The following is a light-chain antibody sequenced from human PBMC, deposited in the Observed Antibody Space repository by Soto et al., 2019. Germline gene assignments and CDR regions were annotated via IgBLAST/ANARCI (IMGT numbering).Light chain of an antibody. Sequence: QSVLTQPPSVSAAPGQRVTISCSGTSTNIGDNYVSWYQQLPGTVPKLLVYDNNERPSGIPDRFSGSKSGTSATLGIAGLQTGDEADYYCGTWDSSLSVWVFGGGTKVTVL. V-gene: IGLV1-51*01. CDR3: GTWDSSLSVWV. CDR2: DNN. CDR1: STNIGDNY. J-gene: IGLJ3*02.